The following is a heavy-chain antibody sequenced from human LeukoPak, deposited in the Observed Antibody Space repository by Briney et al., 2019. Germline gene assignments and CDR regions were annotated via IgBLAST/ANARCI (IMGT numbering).Heavy chain of an antibody. CDR2: INPNSGGT. J-gene: IGHJ3*02. CDR1: GYTFTGYY. V-gene: IGHV1-2*02. D-gene: IGHD4-17*01. CDR3: ARARDDYGINDAFDI. Sequence: GASVKVSCKASGYTFTGYYMHWVRQAPGQGLEWMGWINPNSGGTNYAQKFQGRVTMTRDTSISTAYMELSRLRSDDTAVYYCARARDDYGINDAFDIWGQGTMVTVSS.